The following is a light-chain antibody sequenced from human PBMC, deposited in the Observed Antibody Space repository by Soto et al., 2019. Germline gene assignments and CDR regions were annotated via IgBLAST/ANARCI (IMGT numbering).Light chain of an antibody. Sequence: IVMTQSPLSLPVTPGEPASITCRSSQSLLHSNGYDYLDWYLQKPGQSPQLLIHMGSSRASGVPGRFSGSGSGTDFTLHISRVEAEDVGVYYCMQALQKPCTFGQGTKVDIK. V-gene: IGKV2-28*01. J-gene: IGKJ1*01. CDR2: MGS. CDR1: QSLLHSNGYDY. CDR3: MQALQKPCT.